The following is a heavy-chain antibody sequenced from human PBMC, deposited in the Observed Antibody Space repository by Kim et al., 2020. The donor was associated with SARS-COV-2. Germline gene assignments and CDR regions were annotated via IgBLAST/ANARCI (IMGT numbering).Heavy chain of an antibody. CDR2: ISAYNGNT. J-gene: IGHJ6*02. V-gene: IGHV1-18*01. CDR1: GYTFTSYG. D-gene: IGHD6-13*01. Sequence: ASVKVSCKASGYTFTSYGISWVRQAPGQGLEWMGWISAYNGNTNYAQKLQGRVTMTTDTSTSTAYMELRSLRSDDTAVYYCARDSSSWYGKNYYYYGMDVWGQGTTVTVSS. CDR3: ARDSSSWYGKNYYYYGMDV.